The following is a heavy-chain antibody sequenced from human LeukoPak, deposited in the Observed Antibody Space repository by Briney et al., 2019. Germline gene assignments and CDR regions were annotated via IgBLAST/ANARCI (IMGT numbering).Heavy chain of an antibody. CDR2: ISYDGSDK. CDR3: AKVQLGYSYGLGVDY. V-gene: IGHV3-30*18. J-gene: IGHJ4*02. Sequence: GGSLRLSCAASGFTLSDYWMSWVRQAPGKGLEWVAVISYDGSDKYYADSVKGRFTISRDNSKNTLYLQMNSLRAEDTAVYYCAKVQLGYSYGLGVDYWGQGTLVTVSS. CDR1: GFTLSDYW. D-gene: IGHD5-18*01.